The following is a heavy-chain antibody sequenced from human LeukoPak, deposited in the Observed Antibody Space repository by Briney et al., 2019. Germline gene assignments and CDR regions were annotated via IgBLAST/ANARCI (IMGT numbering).Heavy chain of an antibody. CDR2: IWYDGSNK. V-gene: IGHV3-33*01. CDR3: ARVGPYCSSTSCPSDDYGMDV. Sequence: VGSLRLSCAASGFTFSSYGMHWVRQAPGKGLGWVAVIWYDGSNKYYADSVKGRFTISRDNSKNTLYLQMNSLRAEDTAVYYCARVGPYCSSTSCPSDDYGMDVWGKGTTVTVSS. CDR1: GFTFSSYG. D-gene: IGHD2-2*01. J-gene: IGHJ6*04.